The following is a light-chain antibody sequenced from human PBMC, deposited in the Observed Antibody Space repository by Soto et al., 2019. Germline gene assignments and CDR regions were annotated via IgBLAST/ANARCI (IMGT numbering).Light chain of an antibody. Sequence: ERVMTQSPATLSVSPGERATLSCRASQSVSSKLAWYQQKRGQAPRLLIYGASTRATGIPARFSGSGSGTDFTHIITSRQSEDFAVYYCQQYNNWPAITFGQAKRLEIK. CDR2: GAS. V-gene: IGKV3D-15*01. CDR3: QQYNNWPAIT. J-gene: IGKJ5*01. CDR1: QSVSSK.